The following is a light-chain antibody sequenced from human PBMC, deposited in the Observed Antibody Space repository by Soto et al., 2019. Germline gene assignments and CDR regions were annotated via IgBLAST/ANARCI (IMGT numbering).Light chain of an antibody. J-gene: IGKJ1*01. Sequence: DIQMTQSPSSLSASVRDRVTITCRASQGISNYLAWYQQKPGKVPQLLIYAASTLQSGVPSRFRGSGAGTDFTLTISNLQPEDVASYYCQKYDSAPWTFGQGTKGEIK. CDR3: QKYDSAPWT. V-gene: IGKV1-27*01. CDR1: QGISNY. CDR2: AAS.